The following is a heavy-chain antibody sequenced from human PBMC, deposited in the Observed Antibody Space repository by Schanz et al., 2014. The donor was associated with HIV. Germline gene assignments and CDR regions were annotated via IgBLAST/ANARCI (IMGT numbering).Heavy chain of an antibody. CDR3: ARAGDISGYYIDY. V-gene: IGHV1-69*01. D-gene: IGHD3-22*01. Sequence: QVQLVQSGAALRKPGSSVKVSCKASGGTFSSYAFSWVRQAPGQGLEWMGGIIPVFGTTDYAQKFQGTVTITADESTSTAYMELSSLRSEDTAVYYCARAGDISGYYIDYWGQGTLVTVSS. J-gene: IGHJ4*02. CDR2: IIPVFGTT. CDR1: GGTFSSYA.